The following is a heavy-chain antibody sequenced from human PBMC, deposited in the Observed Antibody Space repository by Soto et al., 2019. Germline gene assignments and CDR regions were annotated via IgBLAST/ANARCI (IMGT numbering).Heavy chain of an antibody. CDR2: IGAYNGHT. Sequence: GASVKVSWKASGYTFTNSGISWVRQAPGQGLEWMGWIGAYNGHTKYAQKLQGRVTMTTDTSTSTAYMELRSLKSDDTAVYYCAREDYYDSSGYLPVRYYFGMDVWGQGTTVTVSS. D-gene: IGHD3-22*01. V-gene: IGHV1-18*01. J-gene: IGHJ6*02. CDR3: AREDYYDSSGYLPVRYYFGMDV. CDR1: GYTFTNSG.